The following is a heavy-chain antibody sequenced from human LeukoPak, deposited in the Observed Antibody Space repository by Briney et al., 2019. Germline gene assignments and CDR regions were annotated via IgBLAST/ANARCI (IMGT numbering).Heavy chain of an antibody. V-gene: IGHV1-2*02. J-gene: IGHJ6*02. Sequence: ASVKVSCKASGYTFTGYYMHWVRQAPGQGLEWMGWINPNSGGTNYAQKFQGRVTMTRDTSISTAYMELSRLRSDDTAVYYCARATTVTTFLYYYYGMDVWGQGTTVTVSS. CDR2: INPNSGGT. D-gene: IGHD4-17*01. CDR1: GYTFTGYY. CDR3: ARATTVTTFLYYYYGMDV.